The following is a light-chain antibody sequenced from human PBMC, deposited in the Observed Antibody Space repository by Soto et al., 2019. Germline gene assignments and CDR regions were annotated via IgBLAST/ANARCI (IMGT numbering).Light chain of an antibody. CDR3: QAWERTTV. V-gene: IGLV3-1*01. Sequence: SYELTQPPSVSVSPGQTARITCSGDKLGNKYVCWYQQKPGQSPLLVIYQDNKRPSGIPERFSGSNSGNTATLTISGTQATDEADYHCQAWERTTVFGGGTKLTVL. CDR1: KLGNKY. J-gene: IGLJ2*01. CDR2: QDN.